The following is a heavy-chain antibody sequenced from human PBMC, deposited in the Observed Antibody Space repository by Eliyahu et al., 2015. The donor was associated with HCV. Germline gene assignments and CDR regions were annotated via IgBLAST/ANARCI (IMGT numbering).Heavy chain of an antibody. CDR2: IMTLFGAA. V-gene: IGHV1-69*01. J-gene: IGHJ4*02. CDR3: ALTIVVVPATIGGYFDY. Sequence: QVQLVQSGAEVKKPGSSVKVSCKVSGGAPSSYSMSWVRQAPGQGLGWVGGIMTLFGAANYAQKFQGRVTITADESTGTAYMELSSLRSDDTAIYYCALTIVVVPATIGGYFDYWGQGTQVIVSS. CDR1: GGAPSSYS. D-gene: IGHD2-2*02.